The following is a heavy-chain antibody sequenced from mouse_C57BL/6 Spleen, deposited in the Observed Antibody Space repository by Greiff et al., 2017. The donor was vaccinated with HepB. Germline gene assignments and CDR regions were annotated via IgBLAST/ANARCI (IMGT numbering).Heavy chain of an antibody. D-gene: IGHD2-3*01. Sequence: DVQLQESGPELVKPGASVKISCKASGYSFTGYYMNWVKQSPEKSLEWIGEINPSTGGTTYNQKFKAKATVTVDKSSSTAYMQLKSLTSEDSAVYYCARRVYDGYYGWFADWGQGTLVTVSA. CDR1: GYSFTGYY. CDR3: ARRVYDGYYGWFAD. J-gene: IGHJ3*01. V-gene: IGHV1-42*01. CDR2: INPSTGGT.